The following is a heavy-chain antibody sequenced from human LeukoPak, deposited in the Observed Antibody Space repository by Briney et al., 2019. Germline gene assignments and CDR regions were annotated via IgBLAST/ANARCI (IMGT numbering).Heavy chain of an antibody. CDR1: GGSISSYY. Sequence: KTSETLSLTCTVSGGSISSYYWSWIRQPPGKGLEWIGYIYYSGSTNYNPSLKSRVTISVDTSKNQFSLKLSSVTAADTAVYYCARVIVATGSVGGYYYYGMDVWGQGTTVTVSS. CDR2: IYYSGST. D-gene: IGHD6-13*01. V-gene: IGHV4-59*08. CDR3: ARVIVATGSVGGYYYYGMDV. J-gene: IGHJ6*02.